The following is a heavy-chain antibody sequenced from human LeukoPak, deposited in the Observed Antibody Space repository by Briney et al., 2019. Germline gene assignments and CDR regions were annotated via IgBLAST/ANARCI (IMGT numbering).Heavy chain of an antibody. V-gene: IGHV3-21*05. CDR3: ARGHSSGYYPKY. CDR2: ISGSGTYI. CDR1: GFIYSNYG. Sequence: GGSLRLSCAASGFIYSNYGMNWVRQALGKGLEWVSYISGSGTYIDYSDSVKGRFTISRDNAKNSLYLQMNSLRAEDTAVYYCARGHSSGYYPKYWGQGTLVTVSS. D-gene: IGHD3-22*01. J-gene: IGHJ4*02.